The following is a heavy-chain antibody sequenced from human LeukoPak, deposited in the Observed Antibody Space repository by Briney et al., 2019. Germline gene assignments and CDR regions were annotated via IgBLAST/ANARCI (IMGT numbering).Heavy chain of an antibody. CDR3: ARAWQQLVYGMDV. J-gene: IGHJ6*02. Sequence: SETLSLTCTVSGGSISSGGYYWSWIRQPPGKGLEWIGEINHSGSTNYNPSLKSRVTISVDTSKNQFSLKLSSVTAADTAVYYCARAWQQLVYGMDVWGQGTTVTVSS. D-gene: IGHD6-13*01. CDR2: INHSGST. CDR1: GGSISSGGYY. V-gene: IGHV4-39*07.